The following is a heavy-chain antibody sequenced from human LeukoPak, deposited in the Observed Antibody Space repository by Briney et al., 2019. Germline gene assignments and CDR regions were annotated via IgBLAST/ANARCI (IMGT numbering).Heavy chain of an antibody. CDR3: ARDAGYYYYYGMDV. V-gene: IGHV4-4*07. Sequence: SASLSLTCTAAGGAVGSYDSGCIRQHARNWLGWIGRIYTSGRTTYNPSLMGPVTMSVGTSKNQFSLKLSAVTAADTAVYYCARDAGYYYYYGMDVWGQGTMVTVSS. CDR1: GGAVGSYD. CDR2: IYTSGRT. D-gene: IGHD3-10*01. J-gene: IGHJ6*02.